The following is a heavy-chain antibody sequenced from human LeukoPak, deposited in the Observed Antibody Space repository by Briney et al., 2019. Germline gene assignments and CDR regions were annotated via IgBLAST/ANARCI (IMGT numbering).Heavy chain of an antibody. CDR1: GFTFSSYS. Sequence: GGSLRLSCAASGFTFSSYSMNWVRQAPGKGLEWVAVIWYDGSNKYYADSVKGRFTISRDNSKNTLYLQMNSLRAEDTAVYYCAKGGSWGFVDYWGQGTLVTVSS. CDR2: IWYDGSNK. V-gene: IGHV3-33*08. J-gene: IGHJ4*02. CDR3: AKGGSWGFVDY. D-gene: IGHD3-16*01.